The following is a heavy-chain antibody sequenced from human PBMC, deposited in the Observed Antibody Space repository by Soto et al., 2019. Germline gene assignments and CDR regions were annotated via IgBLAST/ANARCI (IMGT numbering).Heavy chain of an antibody. CDR2: IVVGSGNT. V-gene: IGHV1-58*01. CDR1: GFTFTSSA. CDR3: AAGPLFGDDYDSSGPLDP. J-gene: IGHJ5*02. Sequence: GASVKVSCKASGFTFTSSAVQWVRQARGQRLEWIGWIVVGSGNTNYAQKFQERVTITRDMSTSTAYMELSSLRSEDTAVYYCAAGPLFGDDYDSSGPLDPWGHGTLVTVSS. D-gene: IGHD3-22*01.